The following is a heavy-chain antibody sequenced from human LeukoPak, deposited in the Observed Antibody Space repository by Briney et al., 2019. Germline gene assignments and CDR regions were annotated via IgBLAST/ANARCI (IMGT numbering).Heavy chain of an antibody. CDR3: AKDPNGDYVGAFDM. J-gene: IGHJ3*02. CDR1: GFTFSRYW. V-gene: IGHV3-7*03. CDR2: IKVDGSEK. D-gene: IGHD4-17*01. Sequence: GGSLRLSCAVSGFTFSRYWMTWVRQAPGKGLEWVANIKVDGSEKYYVDAVKGRFTISRDNAKDSLYLQMNGLKAEDTALYYCAKDPNGDYVGAFDMWGQGTMVTVSS.